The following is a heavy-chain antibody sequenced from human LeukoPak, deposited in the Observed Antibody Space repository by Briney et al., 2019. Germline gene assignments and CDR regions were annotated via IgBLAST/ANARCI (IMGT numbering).Heavy chain of an antibody. D-gene: IGHD2-15*01. J-gene: IGHJ3*02. V-gene: IGHV1-3*01. CDR2: INAGNGNT. CDR1: GYTFTSYA. Sequence: SVKVSCKSSGYTFTSYAMHWVRQAPAQRLEWMGWINAGNGNTKYSQKFQGRVTITRDTSASTAYMELSSLRSEDRAVYYCARVAGLSDAFDIWGQGTMVTVSS. CDR3: ARVAGLSDAFDI.